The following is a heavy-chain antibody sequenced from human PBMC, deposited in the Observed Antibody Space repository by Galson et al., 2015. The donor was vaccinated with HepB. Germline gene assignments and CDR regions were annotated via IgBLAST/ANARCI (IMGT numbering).Heavy chain of an antibody. CDR1: GFTFDDYA. D-gene: IGHD6-25*01. Sequence: SLRLSCAASGFTFDDYAMHWVRQAPGKGLEWVSSISWNSGNIGYADSVKGRFSISRDNAKNSLYLQMNSLRAEDTALYYCAKDIEQRLQWFYYGMDVWGQGTTVTVSS. CDR3: AKDIEQRLQWFYYGMDV. CDR2: ISWNSGNI. J-gene: IGHJ6*02. V-gene: IGHV3-9*01.